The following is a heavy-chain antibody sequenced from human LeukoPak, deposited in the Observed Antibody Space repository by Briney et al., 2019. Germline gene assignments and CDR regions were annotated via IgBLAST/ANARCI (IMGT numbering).Heavy chain of an antibody. Sequence: SETLSLTCAVYGVSFSGYYWSCIRHPPGKGLECLGEINHSGSTNYNPSLKSRVTISVDTSKNQFSLKLSSVTAADTAVYYCARTAYSGYVDWFDPWGQGTLVTVSS. CDR3: ARTAYSGYVDWFDP. J-gene: IGHJ5*02. CDR2: INHSGST. CDR1: GVSFSGYY. V-gene: IGHV4-34*01. D-gene: IGHD5-12*01.